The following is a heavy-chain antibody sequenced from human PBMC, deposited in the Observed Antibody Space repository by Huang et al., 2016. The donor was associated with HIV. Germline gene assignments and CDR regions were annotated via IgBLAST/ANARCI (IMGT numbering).Heavy chain of an antibody. J-gene: IGHJ4*02. Sequence: QVLLVESGGGVVQPGQSLSLSCTASGFAFSNNAMPWVRQAPGKGLEWVAVVAFDGSQTYLADSVNDRFTISRDNSKSTLFLQMSSLRPDDTAVYYCASAPARALSYFDNWGQGTLVTVSS. CDR3: ASAPARALSYFDN. CDR2: VAFDGSQT. D-gene: IGHD3-10*01. V-gene: IGHV3-30*04. CDR1: GFAFSNNA.